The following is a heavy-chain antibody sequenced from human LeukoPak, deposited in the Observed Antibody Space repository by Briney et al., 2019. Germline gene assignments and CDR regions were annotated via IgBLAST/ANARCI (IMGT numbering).Heavy chain of an antibody. CDR2: IIPIFGTA. J-gene: IGHJ4*02. CDR3: ARGWLRFLEWLLDY. D-gene: IGHD3-3*01. Sequence: SVKVSCKASGGTFSSYAISWVRQAPGQGLEWVGGIIPIFGTANYAQKFQGRVTITADESTSTAYMELSSLRSEDTAVYYCARGWLRFLEWLLDYWGQGTLVTVSS. CDR1: GGTFSSYA. V-gene: IGHV1-69*13.